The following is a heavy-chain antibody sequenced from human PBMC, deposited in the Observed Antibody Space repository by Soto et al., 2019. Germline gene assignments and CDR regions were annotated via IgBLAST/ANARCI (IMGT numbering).Heavy chain of an antibody. Sequence: GGSLRLSCAASGFTFSSYAMSWVRQAPGKGLEWVSAISGSGGSTYYADSVKGRFTISRDNSKNTLYLQMNSLRAEDTAVYYCAKDRGATEFLEWLLFLGAFDYWGQGTLVTVSS. J-gene: IGHJ4*02. V-gene: IGHV3-23*01. CDR2: ISGSGGST. CDR1: GFTFSSYA. CDR3: AKDRGATEFLEWLLFLGAFDY. D-gene: IGHD3-3*01.